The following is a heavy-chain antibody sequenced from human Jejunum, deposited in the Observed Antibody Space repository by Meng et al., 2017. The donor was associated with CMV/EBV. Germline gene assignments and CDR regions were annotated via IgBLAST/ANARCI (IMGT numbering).Heavy chain of an antibody. Sequence: SGYTFTAYYLHWVRQAPGQGLEWMGWLNPQSGDTYYAQNFQGRVTMTRDTSISTAYMELSSLKSDDTAVYYFASVWYNAHDPFDYWGQGTVVTVSS. D-gene: IGHD1-14*01. CDR1: GYTFTAYY. J-gene: IGHJ4*02. CDR2: LNPQSGDT. V-gene: IGHV1-2*02. CDR3: ASVWYNAHDPFDY.